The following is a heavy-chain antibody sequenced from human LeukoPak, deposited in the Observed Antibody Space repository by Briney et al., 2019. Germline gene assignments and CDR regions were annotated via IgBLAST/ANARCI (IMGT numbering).Heavy chain of an antibody. CDR3: TRERADTAVLYYFDY. Sequence: SETLSLTCTVSGGSISSYGYFWTWIRLHPGKGLEWIGYISYSGGTYYNPSLRSRISISKDSSKDQFSLNLSSVTAADTAIYYCTRERADTAVLYYFDYWGQGNLVTVSS. J-gene: IGHJ4*02. CDR1: GGSISSYGYF. D-gene: IGHD5-18*01. V-gene: IGHV4-31*03. CDR2: ISYSGGT.